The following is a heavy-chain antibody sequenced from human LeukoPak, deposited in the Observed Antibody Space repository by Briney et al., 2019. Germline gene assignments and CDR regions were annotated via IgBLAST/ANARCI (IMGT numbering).Heavy chain of an antibody. CDR2: IYTSGST. CDR3: ARSSTYDFWSGSFDY. Sequence: SETLSLTCTVSGGSISSYYWSWIRQPAGKGLEWIGRIYTSGSTNYNPSLKSRVIMSVDTSKNQFSLKLSSVTAADTAVYYCARSSTYDFWSGSFDYWGQGTLVTVSS. D-gene: IGHD3-3*01. V-gene: IGHV4-4*07. CDR1: GGSISSYY. J-gene: IGHJ4*02.